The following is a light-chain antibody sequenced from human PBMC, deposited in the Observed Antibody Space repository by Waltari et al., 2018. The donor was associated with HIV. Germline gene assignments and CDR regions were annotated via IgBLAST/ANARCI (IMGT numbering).Light chain of an antibody. J-gene: IGLJ3*02. CDR3: QSYDSSLSGFWV. CDR1: SSNIGAGSD. V-gene: IGLV1-40*01. Sequence: QSVLTQPPSVSGAPGQRVTISCPGTSSNIGAGSDVHCYQPLPGIAPKLLSYGDSNRPSGVPDRFSGSKSGTSASLAITGLQAEDEADYYCQSYDSSLSGFWVFGGGTKLTVL. CDR2: GDS.